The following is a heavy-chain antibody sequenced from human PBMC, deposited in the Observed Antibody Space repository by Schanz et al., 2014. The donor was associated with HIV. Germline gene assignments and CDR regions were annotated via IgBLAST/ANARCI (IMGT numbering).Heavy chain of an antibody. CDR3: ARDVSHDSSGHYSDYYYGMDV. CDR1: GFTFSGYG. D-gene: IGHD3-22*01. J-gene: IGHJ6*02. V-gene: IGHV3-33*01. Sequence: QVQLVESGGGVVQPGRSLRLSCAVSGFTFSGYGMHWVRQAPGKGLEWEAVIWNDGKNRDYADSVKGRFTISRDNSKNTLYLQMNRMRTEDTAVYYCARDVSHDSSGHYSDYYYGMDVWGQGTTVTVSS. CDR2: IWNDGKNR.